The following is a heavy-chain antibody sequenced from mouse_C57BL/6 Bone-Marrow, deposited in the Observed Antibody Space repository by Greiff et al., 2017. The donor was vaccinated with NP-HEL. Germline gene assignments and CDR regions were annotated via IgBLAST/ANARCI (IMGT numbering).Heavy chain of an antibody. J-gene: IGHJ3*01. CDR2: IYHGNSDT. V-gene: IGHV1-5*01. Sequence: EVQLQQSGTVLARPGASVKMSCKTSGYTFTSYWMHWVKQRPGQGLEWIGAIYHGNSDTSYNQKFKGKAKLTAVTSASTAYMELSSLTNEDSAVYYCTRPRYYGSSYGFAYWGQGTLGTVSA. D-gene: IGHD1-1*01. CDR3: TRPRYYGSSYGFAY. CDR1: GYTFTSYW.